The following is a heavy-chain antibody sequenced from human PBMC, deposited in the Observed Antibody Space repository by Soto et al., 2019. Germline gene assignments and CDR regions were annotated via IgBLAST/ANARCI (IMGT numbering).Heavy chain of an antibody. Sequence: QVQLVQSGAEMKRPGASVILSCKASGYIFTTYSIHWVRQTAGQGLEWMAKVDPRDGSTGYAQKFRGRGAMAWDTSTGTVSMEVSSLTTDGTATFYCARVRSSGREFDNWGQGTQVTVSS. CDR1: GYIFTTYS. CDR2: VDPRDGST. D-gene: IGHD6-25*01. J-gene: IGHJ4*02. V-gene: IGHV1-46*01. CDR3: ARVRSSGREFDN.